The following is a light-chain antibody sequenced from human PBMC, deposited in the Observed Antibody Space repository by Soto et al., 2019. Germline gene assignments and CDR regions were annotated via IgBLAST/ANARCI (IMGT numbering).Light chain of an antibody. CDR1: QSINSN. V-gene: IGKV3-15*01. CDR2: GAS. CDR3: QHYNSYSEA. J-gene: IGKJ1*01. Sequence: EVLMTQSPATLSVSPGDRATLSCRASQSINSNLAWYQQKPGQAPRLLMYGASTRATGIPARFSGSGSGTEFTLTISSLQPDDFATYYCQHYNSYSEAFGQGTKVDIK.